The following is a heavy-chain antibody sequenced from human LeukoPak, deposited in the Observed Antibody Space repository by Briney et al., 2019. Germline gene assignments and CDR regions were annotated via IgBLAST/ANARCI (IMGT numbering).Heavy chain of an antibody. V-gene: IGHV6-1*01. Sequence: SQTLSLTCAISGDSVSSNSAAWNWIRQSPSRGLEWLGRTYYRSKWYNDYAVSVKSRITINPDTSKNQFSLKLSSVTAADTAVYYCARGYYYDLGALMYYFDYWGQGTLVRVSS. J-gene: IGHJ4*02. CDR3: ARGYYYDLGALMYYFDY. CDR1: GDSVSSNSAA. D-gene: IGHD3-22*01. CDR2: TYYRSKWYN.